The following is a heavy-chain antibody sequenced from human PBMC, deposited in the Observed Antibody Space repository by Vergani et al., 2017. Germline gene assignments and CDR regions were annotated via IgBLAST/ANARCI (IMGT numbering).Heavy chain of an antibody. J-gene: IGHJ4*02. Sequence: EVQLVESGGGLVQPGGSLRLSCAASGFTFSSYWMSWVRQAPGKGLEWVANIKQDGSEKYYVDSVKGRFTISRDNAKNSLYLQMNSLRAEDTAVYYCAKGYSYGYSGIDYWGQGTLVTVSS. V-gene: IGHV3-7*01. D-gene: IGHD5-18*01. CDR1: GFTFSSYW. CDR3: AKGYSYGYSGIDY. CDR2: IKQDGSEK.